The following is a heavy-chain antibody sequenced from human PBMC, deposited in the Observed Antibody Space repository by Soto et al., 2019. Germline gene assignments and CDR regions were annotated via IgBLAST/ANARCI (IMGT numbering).Heavy chain of an antibody. CDR1: GGTFSSYA. D-gene: IGHD3-3*01. Sequence: SVKVSCKASGGTFSSYAISWVRQAPGQGLEWMGGIIPIFGTANYAQKFQGRVTITADESTSTAYMELSSLRSEDTAVYYCAVGGYDFWSGPFASWGKGTLVTFSS. CDR2: IIPIFGTA. J-gene: IGHJ4*02. V-gene: IGHV1-69*13. CDR3: AVGGYDFWSGPFAS.